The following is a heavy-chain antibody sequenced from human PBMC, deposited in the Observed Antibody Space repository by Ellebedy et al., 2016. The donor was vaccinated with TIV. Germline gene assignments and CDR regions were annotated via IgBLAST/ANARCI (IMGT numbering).Heavy chain of an antibody. Sequence: GESLKISXKGSGYSFTSYWIGWVRQMPGKGLEWMGIIYPGDSDTRYSPSFQGQVTISADKSISTAYLQWSSLKASDTAMYYCARRRTGYCSSTSCYDDYGMDVWGQGTTVTVSS. CDR3: ARRRTGYCSSTSCYDDYGMDV. CDR1: GYSFTSYW. V-gene: IGHV5-51*01. J-gene: IGHJ6*02. D-gene: IGHD2-2*01. CDR2: IYPGDSDT.